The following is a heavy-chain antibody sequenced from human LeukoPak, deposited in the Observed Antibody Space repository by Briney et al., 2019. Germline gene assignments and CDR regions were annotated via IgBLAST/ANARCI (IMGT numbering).Heavy chain of an antibody. V-gene: IGHV3-23*01. CDR2: ISGSGGST. D-gene: IGHD1-26*01. J-gene: IGHJ6*03. Sequence: PGGSLRLSCAASGFTFSSYAMSWVRQAPGKGLEWVSAISGSGGSTYYADSVKGRFTISRDNSKNTLYLQMNSLRAEDTAVYYCAKDLRGSYYPYYYYYYMDVWGKGTTVTVSS. CDR1: GFTFSSYA. CDR3: AKDLRGSYYPYYYYYYMDV.